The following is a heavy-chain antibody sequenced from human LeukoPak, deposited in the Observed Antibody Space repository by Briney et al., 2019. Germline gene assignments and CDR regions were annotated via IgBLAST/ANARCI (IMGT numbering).Heavy chain of an antibody. CDR3: ARGPTIFGVVIIYNWFDP. D-gene: IGHD3-3*01. J-gene: IGHJ5*02. CDR2: ISSSSSYI. V-gene: IGHV3-21*01. Sequence: PGGSLRLYCAASGFTFSSYSMNWVRQAPGKGLEWVSSISSSSSYIYYADSVKGRFTISRDNAKNSLYLQMNSLRAEDTAVYYCARGPTIFGVVIIYNWFDPWGQGTLVTVSS. CDR1: GFTFSSYS.